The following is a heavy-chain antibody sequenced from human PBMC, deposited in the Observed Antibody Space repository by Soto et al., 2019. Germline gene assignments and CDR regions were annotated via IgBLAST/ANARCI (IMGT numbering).Heavy chain of an antibody. D-gene: IGHD1-7*01. J-gene: IGHJ4*02. CDR2: IYYSGST. Sequence: QVQLQESGPGLVKPSQTLSLTCTVSGGSISSGDYYWSWIRQPPGKGLEWIGYIYYSGSTYYNPSIKSRVTLPVDTSKNQFSLKLSSVTAADTAVYYCARVVKLELRRFDYWGQGTRVTVSS. V-gene: IGHV4-30-4*01. CDR3: ARVVKLELRRFDY. CDR1: GGSISSGDYY.